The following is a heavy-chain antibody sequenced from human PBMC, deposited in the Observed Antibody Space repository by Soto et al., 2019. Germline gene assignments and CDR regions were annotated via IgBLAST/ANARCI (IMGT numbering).Heavy chain of an antibody. CDR1: GFTFSTYS. D-gene: IGHD2-2*01. V-gene: IGHV3-48*02. CDR3: AREYCSSTSCLNWFDP. CDR2: ISSSSSTI. J-gene: IGHJ5*02. Sequence: GGSLRLSCAASGFTFSTYSMNWVRQAPGKGLEWVSYISSSSSTIYYADSVKGRFTISRDNAKNSLYLQMNSLRDEDTAVYYCAREYCSSTSCLNWFDPWGQGTLVTVSS.